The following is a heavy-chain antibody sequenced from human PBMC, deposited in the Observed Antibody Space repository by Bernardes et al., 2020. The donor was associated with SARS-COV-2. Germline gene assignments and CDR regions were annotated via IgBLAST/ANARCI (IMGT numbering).Heavy chain of an antibody. Sequence: GGSLILSCVGSGFIFDNSVINWVRQAPGKGLEWVSSITGSGRATHYIDSVEGRFTVSRDNSENTVYLHMNNLRADDTALYYCAKDKMEGGFDFWGQGTQVTVSA. V-gene: IGHV3-23*01. CDR3: AKDKMEGGFDF. J-gene: IGHJ4*02. D-gene: IGHD1-1*01. CDR1: GFIFDNSV. CDR2: ITGSGRAT.